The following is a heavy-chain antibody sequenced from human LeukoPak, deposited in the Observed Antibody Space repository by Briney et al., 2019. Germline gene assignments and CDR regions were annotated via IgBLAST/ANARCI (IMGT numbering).Heavy chain of an antibody. V-gene: IGHV3-33*06. Sequence: GGSLRLSCAASGFTFSSYGMHWVRQAPGKGMEWVGVIWYDGSNKYYADSVKGPFTISRDNPKTPLYLQMNSLRAEDTAVYFCAKRGVVIRVILVGFHKEAYYFDSWGQGALVTVSS. CDR2: IWYDGSNK. J-gene: IGHJ4*02. CDR3: AKRGVVIRVILVGFHKEAYYFDS. D-gene: IGHD3-22*01. CDR1: GFTFSSYG.